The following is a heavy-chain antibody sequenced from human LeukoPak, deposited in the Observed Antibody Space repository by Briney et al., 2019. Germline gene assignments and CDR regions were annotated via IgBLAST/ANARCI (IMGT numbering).Heavy chain of an antibody. CDR1: GFTFSGSA. CDR2: IRSKANSYAT. CDR3: TRHSSPVDCSGGSCYS. Sequence: GGSLRLSCAASGFTFSGSAMHWVRQASGKGLEWVGRIRSKANSYATAYAASVKGRFTISRDDSKNTAYLQMNSLKTEDTAVYYCTRHSSPVDCSGGSCYSGGQGTLVTVSS. D-gene: IGHD2-15*01. J-gene: IGHJ4*02. V-gene: IGHV3-73*01.